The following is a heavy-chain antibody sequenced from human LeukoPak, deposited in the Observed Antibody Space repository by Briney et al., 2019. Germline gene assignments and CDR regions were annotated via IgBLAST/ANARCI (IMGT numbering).Heavy chain of an antibody. CDR2: INHSGST. J-gene: IGHJ4*02. CDR3: ARRTKPHIAAAGNFDY. Sequence: SETLPLTCAVYGGSFSGYYWSWLRQPPGKGLEWIGEINHSGSTNYNPSLKSRVTISVDTSKNQFSLKLSSVTAADTAVYYCARRTKPHIAAAGNFDYWGQGTLVTVSS. D-gene: IGHD6-13*01. CDR1: GGSFSGYY. V-gene: IGHV4-34*01.